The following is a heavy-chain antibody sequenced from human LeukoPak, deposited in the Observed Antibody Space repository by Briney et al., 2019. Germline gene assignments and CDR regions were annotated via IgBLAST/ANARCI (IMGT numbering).Heavy chain of an antibody. J-gene: IGHJ5*02. D-gene: IGHD1-26*01. V-gene: IGHV4-59*01. CDR3: ARDPGSYYRYNWFDP. CDR2: IYYSGST. CDR1: GFTFSSNS. Sequence: TGGSLRLSCTVSGFTFSSNSMSWIRQAPGKGLEWIGYIYYSGSTNYNPSLKSRVTISVDTSKNRFSLKLSSVTAADTAVYYCARDPGSYYRYNWFDPWGQGTLVTVSS.